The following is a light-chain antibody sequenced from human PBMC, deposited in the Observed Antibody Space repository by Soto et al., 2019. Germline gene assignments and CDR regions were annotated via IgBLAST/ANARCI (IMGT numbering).Light chain of an antibody. CDR3: SSYTSNNTYV. CDR2: EVS. J-gene: IGLJ1*01. V-gene: IGLV2-14*01. CDR1: SSDVSGYNY. Sequence: QSALTQPASVSGSPGQSITISCTGASSDVSGYNYVSWYQQHPGKAPKLMIYEVSNRPSGVSNRFSGSKSGNTASLTISGLQAEDEADYYCSSYTSNNTYVFGTGTRSPS.